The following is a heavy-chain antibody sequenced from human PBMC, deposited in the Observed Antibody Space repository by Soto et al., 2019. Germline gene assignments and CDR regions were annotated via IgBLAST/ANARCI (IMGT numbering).Heavy chain of an antibody. Sequence: RASVKVSCKASGYTFTGYYMHWVRQAPGQGLEWMGWINPNSGGTNYAQKFQGRVTMTRDTSISTAYMELSRLRSDDTAVYYCARGSGGGLYDFWSGYLSSRGMDVWGQGTTVTVSS. V-gene: IGHV1-2*02. CDR3: ARGSGGGLYDFWSGYLSSRGMDV. J-gene: IGHJ6*02. CDR2: INPNSGGT. CDR1: GYTFTGYY. D-gene: IGHD3-3*01.